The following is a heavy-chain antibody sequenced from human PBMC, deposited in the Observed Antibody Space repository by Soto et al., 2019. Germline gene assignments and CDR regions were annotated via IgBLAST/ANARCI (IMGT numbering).Heavy chain of an antibody. V-gene: IGHV3-21*01. CDR3: ARKGYCSGGSCLPNKYYYYYYMDV. CDR2: ISSSSSYI. J-gene: IGHJ6*03. D-gene: IGHD2-15*01. Sequence: GGSLRLSCAASGFTFSSYSMNWVRQAPGKGMEWVSSISSSSSYIYYADSVKGRFTISRDNAKNSLYLQMNSLRAEDTAVYYCARKGYCSGGSCLPNKYYYYYYMDVWGKGTTVTVSS. CDR1: GFTFSSYS.